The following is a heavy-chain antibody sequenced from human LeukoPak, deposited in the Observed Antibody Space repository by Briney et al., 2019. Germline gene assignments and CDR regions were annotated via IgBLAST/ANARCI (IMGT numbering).Heavy chain of an antibody. V-gene: IGHV3-7*01. CDR3: ARENLAAAADY. D-gene: IGHD6-25*01. CDR1: GFPFSSYW. CDR2: IKQDGSKK. J-gene: IGHJ4*02. Sequence: QPGGSLRLSCVASGFPFSSYWMTWVRQAPGKGLEWVANIKQDGSKKSYVDSVKGRFTISRDNAKNSLYLQMNSLRLEDTAVYYCARENLAAAADYWGQGTVVTVSS.